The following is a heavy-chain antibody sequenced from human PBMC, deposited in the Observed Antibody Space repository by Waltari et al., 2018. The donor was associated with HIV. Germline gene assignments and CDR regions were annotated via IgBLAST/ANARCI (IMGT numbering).Heavy chain of an antibody. CDR1: GFTFGDYA. CDR2: IRSKAYGGTT. CDR3: TRGRGLARLDTNQYYFDY. V-gene: IGHV3-49*05. D-gene: IGHD5-18*01. J-gene: IGHJ4*02. Sequence: EVQLVESGGGLVKPGRSLRLSCTASGFTFGDYAMSWFRQAPGKGLEWVGFIRSKAYGGTTEYAASVKGRFTISRDDSKSIAYLQMNSLKTEDTAVYYCTRGRGLARLDTNQYYFDYWGQGTLVTVSS.